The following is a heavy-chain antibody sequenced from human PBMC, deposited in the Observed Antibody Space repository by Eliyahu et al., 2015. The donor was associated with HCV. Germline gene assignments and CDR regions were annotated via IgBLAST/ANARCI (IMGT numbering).Heavy chain of an antibody. J-gene: IGHJ6*03. CDR2: IKEDGSET. V-gene: IGHV3-7*01. CDR3: ARDQKYINRKFFYYYMDV. Sequence: EEQLVESGGDLVQPGGSLRLSCAXSGFTFXDXWMSWVRQAPGKGLEWVANIKEDGSETYYVDSVEGRFTISRDNAKKSLYLQMNSLRAEETAVYYCARDQKYINRKFFYYYMDVWGKGTTVTVSS. D-gene: IGHD6-13*01. CDR1: GFTFXDXW.